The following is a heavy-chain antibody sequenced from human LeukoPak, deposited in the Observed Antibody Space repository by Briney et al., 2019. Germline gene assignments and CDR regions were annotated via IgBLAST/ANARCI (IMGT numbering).Heavy chain of an antibody. V-gene: IGHV3-30*18. J-gene: IGHJ6*02. CDR3: AKDLVRAKKAAMVPHRYYYGMDV. Sequence: GGSLRLSCAASGFTFSSYGMHWVRQAPGKGLEWVAVISYDGSNKYYADSVKGRFTISRDNSKNTLYLQMNSLRAEDTAVYYCAKDLVRAKKAAMVPHRYYYGMDVRGQGTTVTVSS. CDR2: ISYDGSNK. CDR1: GFTFSSYG. D-gene: IGHD5-18*01.